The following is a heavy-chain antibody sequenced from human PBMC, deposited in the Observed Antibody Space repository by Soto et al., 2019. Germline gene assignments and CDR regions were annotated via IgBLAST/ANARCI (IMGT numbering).Heavy chain of an antibody. CDR1: GFTFSSYG. CDR2: ISSDGSVK. J-gene: IGHJ4*02. Sequence: PGGSLRLSCAVSGFTFSSYGMHWVRQAPGKGLEWVAVISSDGSVKFYADSVKGRFTISRDNSKSTLYLQMDSLRAEDTAVYYCAKEGEYSSGWDNFDYWGQGTLVTVSS. V-gene: IGHV3-33*05. CDR3: AKEGEYSSGWDNFDY. D-gene: IGHD6-19*01.